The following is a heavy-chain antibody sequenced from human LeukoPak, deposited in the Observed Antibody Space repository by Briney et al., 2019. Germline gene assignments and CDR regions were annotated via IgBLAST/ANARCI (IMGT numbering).Heavy chain of an antibody. V-gene: IGHV3-7*02. CDR2: IKQDGSEK. D-gene: IGHD1-26*01. CDR1: GFTFSSYW. CDR3: VRLGGATGQYFHR. J-gene: IGHJ1*01. Sequence: PGGSLRLSCAASGFTFSSYWMSWVRQVPGRGLEWVANIKQDGSEKYYVDSVKGRFTISRDNAKNSLYLQMSSLRAEDAAVYYCVRLGGATGQYFHRWGQGTRVTVSS.